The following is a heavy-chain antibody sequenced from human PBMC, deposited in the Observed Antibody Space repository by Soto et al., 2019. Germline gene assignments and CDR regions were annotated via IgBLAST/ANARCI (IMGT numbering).Heavy chain of an antibody. Sequence: QVQLVQSGAEAKKPGSSVKVSCKATGGTFSSYTVSWVRQAPGQGLEWMGRIIPVLPATNYAQKFQDRLTITADISTHTSYLELTSLTSEDTAVYYCARVAQWELLDHWGQGTLVTVST. J-gene: IGHJ4*02. CDR3: ARVAQWELLDH. D-gene: IGHD1-26*01. CDR1: GGTFSSYT. CDR2: IIPVLPAT. V-gene: IGHV1-69*08.